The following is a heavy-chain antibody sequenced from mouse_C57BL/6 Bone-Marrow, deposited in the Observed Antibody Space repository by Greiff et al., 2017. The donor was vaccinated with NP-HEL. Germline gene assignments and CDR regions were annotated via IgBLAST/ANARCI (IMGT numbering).Heavy chain of an antibody. D-gene: IGHD1-1*01. J-gene: IGHJ4*01. CDR2: ISNGGGST. CDR1: GFTFSDYY. V-gene: IGHV5-12*01. CDR3: ARRLSTVVPHYYAMDY. Sequence: EVQVVESGGGLVQPGGSLKLSCAASGFTFSDYYMYWVRQTPEKRLEWVAYISNGGGSTYYPDTVKGRFTISRDNAKNTLYLQMSRLKSEDTAMYYCARRLSTVVPHYYAMDYWGQGTSVTVSS.